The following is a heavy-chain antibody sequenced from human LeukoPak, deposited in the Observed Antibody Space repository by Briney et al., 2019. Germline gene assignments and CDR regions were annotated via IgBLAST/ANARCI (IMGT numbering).Heavy chain of an antibody. CDR1: GFIFSTYW. CDR2: IKEDGSES. V-gene: IGHV3-7*03. D-gene: IGHD1-20*01. Sequence: GGSLRLSCAASGFIFSTYWMTWVRQAPGKGLEWVANIKEDGSESHYVDSVKGRFTISRDNAKNSLYLQMNSLRAEDTAVYFCAKVKWKLIGYFDYWGQGTLVTVSS. CDR3: AKVKWKLIGYFDY. J-gene: IGHJ4*02.